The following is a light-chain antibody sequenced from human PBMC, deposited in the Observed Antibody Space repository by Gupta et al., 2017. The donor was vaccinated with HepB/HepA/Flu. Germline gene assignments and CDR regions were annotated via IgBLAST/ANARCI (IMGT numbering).Light chain of an antibody. CDR3: QQDATGPNT. CDR2: WVS. CDR1: HPLFNASTNKTH. V-gene: IGKV4-1*01. J-gene: IGKJ5*01. Sequence: DIVMLPPPAPLLLSLRERPTTTCCSSHPLFNASTNKTHLPWYQQKGGQPPKLLIYWVSTRESGVPDRFSGSGSGTDFTLSISRLQAEDVAVYYCQQDATGPNTFGQGTRLEIK.